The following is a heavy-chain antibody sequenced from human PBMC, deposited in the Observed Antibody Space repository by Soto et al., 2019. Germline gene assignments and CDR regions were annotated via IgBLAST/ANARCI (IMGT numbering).Heavy chain of an antibody. Sequence: ASVKVSCKASGYTFTSYAMHWVRQAPGQGLEWMRWINTYNGNTNYAQNLQGRVIMTADTSTSTAYMELRSLRSDDTATYYCTREGSAPYYYYGMDAWGQGTTVTVS. D-gene: IGHD3-10*01. CDR1: GYTFTSYA. V-gene: IGHV1-18*01. CDR2: INTYNGNT. CDR3: TREGSAPYYYYGMDA. J-gene: IGHJ6*02.